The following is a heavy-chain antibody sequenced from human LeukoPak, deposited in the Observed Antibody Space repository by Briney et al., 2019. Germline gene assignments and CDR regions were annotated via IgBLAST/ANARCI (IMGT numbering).Heavy chain of an antibody. CDR2: INHSGST. CDR1: GGSFSGYY. J-gene: IGHJ4*02. V-gene: IGHV4-34*01. CDR3: ARDYSGTYYGGQDY. Sequence: SETLSLTCAVYGGSFSGYYWSWIRQPPGKGLEWIGEINHSGSTNYNPSLKSRVTISVDTSKNQFSLKLSSVTAADTAVYYCARDYSGTYYGGQDYWGQGTLVTVSS. D-gene: IGHD1-26*01.